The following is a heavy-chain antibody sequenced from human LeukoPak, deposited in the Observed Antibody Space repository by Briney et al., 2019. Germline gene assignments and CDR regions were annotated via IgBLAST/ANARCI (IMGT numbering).Heavy chain of an antibody. V-gene: IGHV4-59*01. CDR1: GGSISSYY. CDR2: IYYSGST. CDR3: ARDGSDSGRYNWVDP. Sequence: SETLSLTCTVSGGSISSYYWSWIRQPPVKGLEWIGYIYYSGSTIYNPSLKSRVTISVVTSKNQVSLKLSSVTAADTAVYYCARDGSDSGRYNWVDPWGQGTLVTVSS. D-gene: IGHD5-12*01. J-gene: IGHJ5*02.